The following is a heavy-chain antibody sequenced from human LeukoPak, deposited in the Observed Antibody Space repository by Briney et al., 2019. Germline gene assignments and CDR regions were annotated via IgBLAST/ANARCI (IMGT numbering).Heavy chain of an antibody. CDR1: GFTFSSYS. Sequence: PGGSLRLSCAASGFTFSSYSMNWVRQAPGKGLEWVSSISSSSSYIYYADSVKGRFTISRDNAKNSLYLQMNSLRAEDTAVYYCARDRSFPYSSSWYYYYGMDVWGQGTTVTASS. D-gene: IGHD6-13*01. CDR2: ISSSSSYI. V-gene: IGHV3-21*01. CDR3: ARDRSFPYSSSWYYYYGMDV. J-gene: IGHJ6*02.